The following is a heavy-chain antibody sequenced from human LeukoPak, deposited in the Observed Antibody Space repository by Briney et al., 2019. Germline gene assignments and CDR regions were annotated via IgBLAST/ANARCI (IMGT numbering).Heavy chain of an antibody. CDR2: IHPNTGGT. J-gene: IGHJ5*02. V-gene: IGHV1-2*02. D-gene: IGHD2-15*01. CDR3: ARDIQFCIRGSCYPNWFDP. CDR1: GYTFTGHF. Sequence: GASVKVSCKASGYTFTGHFMHWVRQAPGQGLEWMGWIHPNTGGTNYAQKFQGRVTMTRDTSRSTAYMDLSRLRSDDTAVYYCARDIQFCIRGSCYPNWFDPWGQGTLVTVSS.